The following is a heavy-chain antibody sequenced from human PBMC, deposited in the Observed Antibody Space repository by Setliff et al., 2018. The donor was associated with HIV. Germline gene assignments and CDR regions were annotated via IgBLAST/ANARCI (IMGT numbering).Heavy chain of an antibody. D-gene: IGHD3-22*01. V-gene: IGHV1-69*10. Sequence: SVKVSCKASGYLFTGYYMHWVRQAPGQGLEWMGGLIPILGIAQYAQKFHGRVTISADTSTTTAYLEVSSLRSEDTAVYYCAKGYYHDSRGCYFDSWGQGTLVTVS. J-gene: IGHJ4*02. CDR2: LIPILGIA. CDR3: AKGYYHDSRGCYFDS. CDR1: GYLFTGYY.